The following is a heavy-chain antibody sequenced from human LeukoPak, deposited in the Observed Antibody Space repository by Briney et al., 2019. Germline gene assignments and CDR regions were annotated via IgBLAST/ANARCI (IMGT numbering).Heavy chain of an antibody. Sequence: GRSLRLSCATSGFTFSGFGMHWVRQAPGKGPEWVAVIWYDGSIKYCADSVEGRFTISRDNSKNTLYLQMSSLRGEDTAVYYCARARDPEDYYFEYWGQGTLVTVSS. V-gene: IGHV3-33*01. CDR2: IWYDGSIK. CDR3: ARARDPEDYYFEY. CDR1: GFTFSGFG. J-gene: IGHJ4*02. D-gene: IGHD2-21*02.